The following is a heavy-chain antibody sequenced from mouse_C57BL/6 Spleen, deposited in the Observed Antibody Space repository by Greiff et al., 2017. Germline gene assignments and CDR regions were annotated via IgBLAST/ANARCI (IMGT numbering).Heavy chain of an antibody. CDR2: INPNNGGT. Sequence: EVQRVESGPELVKPGASVKMSCKASGYTFTDYNMHWVKQSHGKSLEWIGYINPNNGGTSYNQKFKGKATLTVNKSSSTAYMELRSLTSEDSAVYYCASGYYGSSLRYFDVWGTGTTVTVSS. V-gene: IGHV1-22*01. CDR1: GYTFTDYN. D-gene: IGHD1-1*01. J-gene: IGHJ1*03. CDR3: ASGYYGSSLRYFDV.